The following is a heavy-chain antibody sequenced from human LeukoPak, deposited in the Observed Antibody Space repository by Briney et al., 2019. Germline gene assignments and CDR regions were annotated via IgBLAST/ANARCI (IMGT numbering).Heavy chain of an antibody. Sequence: PGGSLRLSCAASGFTFSSYAMSWVRQAPGKGLEWVSAISGSGGSTYYAGSVKGRFTISRDNSKNTLYLQMNSLRAEDTAVYYCAKIYGQAMLGYFDYWGQGTLVTVSS. CDR1: GFTFSSYA. V-gene: IGHV3-23*01. CDR3: AKIYGQAMLGYFDY. CDR2: ISGSGGST. D-gene: IGHD3-10*02. J-gene: IGHJ4*02.